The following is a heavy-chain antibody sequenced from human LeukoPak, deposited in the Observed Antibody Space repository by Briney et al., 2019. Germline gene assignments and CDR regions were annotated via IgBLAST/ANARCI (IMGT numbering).Heavy chain of an antibody. CDR2: LSESGGT. D-gene: IGHD3-10*01. J-gene: IGHJ4*02. CDR3: ARTADGSYGSGSYYSDY. V-gene: IGHV4-34*01. CDR1: SGSFNSYF. Sequence: SETLSLTCAVYSGSFNSYFWSWIRQVPGKGLEWIAELSESGGTNYNPSLKSRVTISVDTSKNQFSLKLSSVTAADTAVYYCARTADGSYGSGSYYSDYWGQGTLVTVSS.